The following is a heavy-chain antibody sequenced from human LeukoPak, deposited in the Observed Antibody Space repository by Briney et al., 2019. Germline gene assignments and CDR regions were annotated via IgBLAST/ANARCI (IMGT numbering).Heavy chain of an antibody. V-gene: IGHV3-30*04. J-gene: IGHJ4*02. D-gene: IGHD4-23*01. CDR1: GFTFSRYA. CDR3: ARGARKGDDYGGFFDY. Sequence: PGGSLRLSCAASGFTFSRYAMHWVRQAPGKGLEWVAVISYDGSHTYYADSVRGRFTISRDNSRNTLYLQMNSLRAEDTAVYYCARGARKGDDYGGFFDYWGQGTLVTVSS. CDR2: ISYDGSHT.